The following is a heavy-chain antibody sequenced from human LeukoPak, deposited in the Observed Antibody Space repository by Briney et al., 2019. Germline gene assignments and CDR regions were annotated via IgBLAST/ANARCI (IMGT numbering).Heavy chain of an antibody. CDR2: IYSGGST. V-gene: IGHV3-66*01. J-gene: IGHJ3*02. CDR3: ASGHYYDSSGWPDAFDI. Sequence: TGGSLRLSCAASGFTVSSNYMSWVRQAPGKGLEWVSVIYSGGSTKYADFVKGRFTISRDNSKNTLYLQMNSLRAEDTAVYYCASGHYYDSSGWPDAFDIWGQGTMVTVSS. CDR1: GFTVSSNY. D-gene: IGHD3-22*01.